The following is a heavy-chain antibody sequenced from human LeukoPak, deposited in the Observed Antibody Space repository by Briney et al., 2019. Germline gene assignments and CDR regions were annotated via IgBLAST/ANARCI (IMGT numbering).Heavy chain of an antibody. Sequence: SETLSLTCAVYGASFSDSYWSWIRQSPEKGLEWIGEINNSGSTSYNPSLNSRVIMSVDRSKNQFSLGLTSVTAADTAVYYCARGRYGPRLGNWGQGTLVTVSS. CDR1: GASFSDSY. CDR3: ARGRYGPRLGN. D-gene: IGHD3-16*01. CDR2: INNSGST. V-gene: IGHV4-34*01. J-gene: IGHJ4*02.